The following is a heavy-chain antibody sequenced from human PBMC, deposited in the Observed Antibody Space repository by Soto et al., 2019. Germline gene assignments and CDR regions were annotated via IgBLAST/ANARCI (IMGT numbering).Heavy chain of an antibody. CDR3: TAGIDV. Sequence: GASVKVSCKTSGYTFKLYYMHWVRQAPGQGLEWMGWINSNSGDTYYAQDFQGRIIMTRDKSTTTVFMELNSLKSDDTGVYYCTAGIDVWGQGTQVTVSS. V-gene: IGHV1-2*02. J-gene: IGHJ4*02. CDR1: GYTFKLYY. CDR2: INSNSGDT. D-gene: IGHD6-13*01.